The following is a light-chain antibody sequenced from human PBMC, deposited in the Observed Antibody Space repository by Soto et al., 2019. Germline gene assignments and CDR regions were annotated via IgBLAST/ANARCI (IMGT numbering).Light chain of an antibody. V-gene: IGLV1-44*01. CDR3: AAWEDSLNGVV. Sequence: QSVLTQPPSASGTPGQRVTISCSGSSSNIGSNSVNWYQQLPGTAPKLLMYSSNQRPSGVPDRFSGSKSGTSASLAISGLQSEDEADYSCAAWEDSLNGVVFGGGTKVT. CDR1: SSNIGSNS. J-gene: IGLJ2*01. CDR2: SSN.